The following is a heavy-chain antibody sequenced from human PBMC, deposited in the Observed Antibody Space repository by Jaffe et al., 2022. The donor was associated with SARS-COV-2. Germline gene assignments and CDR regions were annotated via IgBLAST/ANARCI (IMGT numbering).Heavy chain of an antibody. V-gene: IGHV3-23*01. Sequence: EVQLLESGGGLVQPGGSLRVSCAASGFTFNAYAMTWVRQAPGKGLEWVSSISGSATRTYYAESVKGRFSISRDNSKNTLYLQMNSLRAEDTAVYYCAKDRNFVHDAFDIWGQGTTVIVSS. CDR3: AKDRNFVHDAFDI. CDR1: GFTFNAYA. J-gene: IGHJ3*02. CDR2: ISGSATRT.